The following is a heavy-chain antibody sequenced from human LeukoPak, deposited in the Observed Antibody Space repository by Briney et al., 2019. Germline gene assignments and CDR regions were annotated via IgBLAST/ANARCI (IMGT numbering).Heavy chain of an antibody. Sequence: GGSLRLSCTASGFTFGDYVMSWVRQAPGKGLEWVAVISYDGSNKYYADSVKGRFTISRDNSKNTLYLQMNSLRAEDTAVYYCAKSGGFFDTWGQGTLVTVSS. J-gene: IGHJ5*02. V-gene: IGHV3-30-3*02. CDR2: ISYDGSNK. D-gene: IGHD1-26*01. CDR3: AKSGGFFDT. CDR1: GFTFGDYV.